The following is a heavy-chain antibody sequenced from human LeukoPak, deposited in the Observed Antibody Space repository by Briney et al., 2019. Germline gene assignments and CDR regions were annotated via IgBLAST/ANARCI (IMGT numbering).Heavy chain of an antibody. Sequence: GASVKVSYTAAEYTFTHYYIYWVRQAPGQGREGVGWINPNSGGTNYAHKLQGRITITRDTATRTANMDLSRWRADDTAIYYCAKPPNRHDAFDIWGQGTMVTVSS. J-gene: IGHJ3*02. V-gene: IGHV1-2*07. CDR2: INPNSGGT. CDR3: AKPPNRHDAFDI. CDR1: EYTFTHYY. D-gene: IGHD1-14*01.